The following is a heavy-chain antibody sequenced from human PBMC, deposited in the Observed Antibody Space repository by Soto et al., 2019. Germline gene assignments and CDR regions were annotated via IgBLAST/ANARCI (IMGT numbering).Heavy chain of an antibody. D-gene: IGHD2-15*01. Sequence: EVQLLESGGGLVQPGGSLRLSCAASGFTFSSYAMSWVRQAPGKGLEWVSAISGSGGNTYYADSVKGRFTISRDNSKNTLHLQMNSLRAEDTAVYYCAKWAAVYSTCYSDDWGQGTLVTLSS. CDR3: AKWAAVYSTCYSDD. CDR2: ISGSGGNT. J-gene: IGHJ4*03. V-gene: IGHV3-23*01. CDR1: GFTFSSYA.